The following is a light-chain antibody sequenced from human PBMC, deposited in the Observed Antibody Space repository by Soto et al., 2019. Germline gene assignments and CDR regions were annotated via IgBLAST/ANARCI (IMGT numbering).Light chain of an antibody. Sequence: EIVLTQSPATLSLSPGERATLSCRASQSVSSYLAWYQQKPGQAPRLLIYDASNRATGIPARFSGSGSETDFTLTISSLEPEDFAVYSCQLGGNWPLTFGGGTKVEIK. CDR2: DAS. V-gene: IGKV3-11*01. J-gene: IGKJ4*01. CDR1: QSVSSY. CDR3: QLGGNWPLT.